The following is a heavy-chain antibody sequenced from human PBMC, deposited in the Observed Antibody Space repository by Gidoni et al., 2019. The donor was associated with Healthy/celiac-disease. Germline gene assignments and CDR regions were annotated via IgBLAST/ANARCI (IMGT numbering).Heavy chain of an antibody. Sequence: QVQLVQSGAAVKKPGASVKVSCQASGYTFTDYYIHWVRQAPGQGMEWMGWINPNVGGTSYAQRVQERVTMARDTSISTAYMELRRLRSDDTAVYYCARMGNYYGSGGVDYWGQGTLVTVSS. D-gene: IGHD3-10*01. J-gene: IGHJ4*02. V-gene: IGHV1-2*02. CDR3: ARMGNYYGSGGVDY. CDR2: INPNVGGT. CDR1: GYTFTDYY.